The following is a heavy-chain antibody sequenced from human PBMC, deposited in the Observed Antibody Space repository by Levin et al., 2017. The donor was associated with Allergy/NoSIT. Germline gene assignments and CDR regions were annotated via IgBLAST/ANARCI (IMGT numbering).Heavy chain of an antibody. D-gene: IGHD5-24*01. Sequence: RGESLKISCKASGYNFLSYWIGWVRQKPGKGLEWMGAIYPGDSDTRYSPSFQGQVTISADKSINTACLQWSRLKASDTAMYFCARIDGWFDPWGQGTLVTVSS. CDR1: GYNFLSYW. V-gene: IGHV5-51*01. J-gene: IGHJ5*02. CDR3: ARIDGWFDP. CDR2: IYPGDSDT.